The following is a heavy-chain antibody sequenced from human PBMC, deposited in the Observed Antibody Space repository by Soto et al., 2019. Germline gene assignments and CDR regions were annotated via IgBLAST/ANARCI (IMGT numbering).Heavy chain of an antibody. J-gene: IGHJ6*02. D-gene: IGHD3-22*01. Sequence: ASVKVSCKASGYTFTSYGISWVRQAPGQGLEWMGWISAYNGNTNYAQKLQGRVTMTTDTSTSTAYMELRSLRSDDTAVYYCARVGEDYYDSSGYFPGNGMDVWGQGTTVTVSS. CDR1: GYTFTSYG. V-gene: IGHV1-18*01. CDR3: ARVGEDYYDSSGYFPGNGMDV. CDR2: ISAYNGNT.